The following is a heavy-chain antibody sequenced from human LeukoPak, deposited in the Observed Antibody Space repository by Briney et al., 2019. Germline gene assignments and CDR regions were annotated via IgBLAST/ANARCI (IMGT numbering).Heavy chain of an antibody. J-gene: IGHJ5*02. D-gene: IGHD3-9*01. CDR3: ARIGVLRYFDWLLEGNWFDP. Sequence: SETLSLTCAVDGGSFSHYYWSWIRQPPGKGLEWIGEINHSGSTNYNPSLKSRVTISVDTSKNQFSLKLSSVTAADTAVYYCARIGVLRYFDWLLEGNWFDPWGQGTLVTVSS. CDR1: GGSFSHYY. V-gene: IGHV4-34*01. CDR2: INHSGST.